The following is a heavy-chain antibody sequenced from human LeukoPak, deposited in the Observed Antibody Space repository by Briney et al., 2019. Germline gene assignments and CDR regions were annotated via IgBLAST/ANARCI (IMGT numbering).Heavy chain of an antibody. CDR3: ARQPLTIVLMVYDAGEGYFVY. Sequence: SETLSLTCTVSGGSISSSSYYWGWIRQPPGKGLEWIGSIYYSGSTYYNPSLKSRVTISVDTSKNQFSLKLSSVTAADTAVYYCARQPLTIVLMVYDAGEGYFVYWGQGTLVTLSS. CDR2: IYYSGST. CDR1: GGSISSSSYY. D-gene: IGHD2-8*01. V-gene: IGHV4-39*01. J-gene: IGHJ4*02.